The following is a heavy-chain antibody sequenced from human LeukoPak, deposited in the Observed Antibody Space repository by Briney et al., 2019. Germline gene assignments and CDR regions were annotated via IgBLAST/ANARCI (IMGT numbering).Heavy chain of an antibody. CDR2: ISGSSSHI. V-gene: IGHV3-21*01. CDR1: GFTFSSYS. Sequence: GGSLRLSCAASGFTFSSYSMNWVRQAPGKGLEWVSSISGSSSHIYYADSVKGRFTISRDNSKNTLYLQMNSLRAEDTAVYYCARDRDGDYVFDYWGQGTLVTVSS. D-gene: IGHD4-17*01. CDR3: ARDRDGDYVFDY. J-gene: IGHJ4*02.